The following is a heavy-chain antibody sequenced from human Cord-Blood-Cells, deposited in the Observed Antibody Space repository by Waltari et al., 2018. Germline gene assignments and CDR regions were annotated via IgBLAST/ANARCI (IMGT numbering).Heavy chain of an antibody. CDR1: GYTFTGYY. CDR3: ARDRGEYYYGSGSMGY. V-gene: IGHV1-2*02. J-gene: IGHJ4*02. Sequence: QVQLVQSGAEVKKPGASVKVSCKASGYTFTGYYMHWVRQAPGQGLEWMGWLNPNSGSTNYAQKCQGRVTMTRDTSISTAYMELSRLRSDDTAVDYCARDRGEYYYGSGSMGYWGQGTLVTVSS. D-gene: IGHD3-10*01. CDR2: LNPNSGST.